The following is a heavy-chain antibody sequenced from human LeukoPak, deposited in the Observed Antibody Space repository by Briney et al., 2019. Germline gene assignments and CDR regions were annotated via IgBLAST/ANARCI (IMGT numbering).Heavy chain of an antibody. CDR2: ISGAGGST. Sequence: GGSLRLSCVASGITFNNYAMSWVRQGPGMGLEWVSSISGAGGSTYYADFVKGRFSVSRDNSKNTLFLQMNSLRAEDTALYYCAKGSSGYFFDLWGQGTLVTVSS. CDR3: AKGSSGYFFDL. CDR1: GITFNNYA. V-gene: IGHV3-23*01. D-gene: IGHD3-22*01. J-gene: IGHJ4*02.